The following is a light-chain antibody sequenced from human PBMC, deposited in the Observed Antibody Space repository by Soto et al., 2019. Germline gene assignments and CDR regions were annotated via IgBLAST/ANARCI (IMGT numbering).Light chain of an antibody. CDR3: KQYSSLWT. J-gene: IGKJ1*01. CDR1: QSVSNNY. CDR2: GAS. V-gene: IGKV3-20*01. Sequence: EIVLTQSPATLSLSPGERATLSCRASQSVSNNYLAWYQQKPGQAPRLLIYGASSRATGIPDRFSGSGSGTDFTLSISRLEPEDFAVYYCKQYSSLWTFSQGTKVDIK.